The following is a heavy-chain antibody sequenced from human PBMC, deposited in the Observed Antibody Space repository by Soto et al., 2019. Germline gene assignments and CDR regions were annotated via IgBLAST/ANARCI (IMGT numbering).Heavy chain of an antibody. D-gene: IGHD4-17*01. CDR1: GFTFSNYW. Sequence: EVHLVESGGGLVQPGGSLRLSCAASGFTFSNYWMSWVRQAPGKGLEWVAKINQGGSEKWSADSVKGRFTISRDNAKNSLYLQLNSLGAEDTAVYYCVKDDGDYSFDYWGQGTLVTVSS. V-gene: IGHV3-7*03. CDR3: VKDDGDYSFDY. CDR2: INQGGSEK. J-gene: IGHJ4*02.